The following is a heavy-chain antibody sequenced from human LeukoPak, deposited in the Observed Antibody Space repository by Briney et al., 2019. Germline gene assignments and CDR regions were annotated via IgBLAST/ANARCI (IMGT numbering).Heavy chain of an antibody. V-gene: IGHV6-1*01. CDR1: GDSASSNSAA. J-gene: IGHJ4*02. Sequence: SQTLSLTCAISGDSASSNSAAWDWIRQSPSSCLEWLVRTYYRAKWYNESAVAVKSRITINPDTSKNQFSLQLNSVTPEDTAVYYCARVVSGSFYYFDYWGQGTLVTVSS. CDR3: ARVVSGSFYYFDY. CDR2: TYYRAKWYN. D-gene: IGHD1-26*01.